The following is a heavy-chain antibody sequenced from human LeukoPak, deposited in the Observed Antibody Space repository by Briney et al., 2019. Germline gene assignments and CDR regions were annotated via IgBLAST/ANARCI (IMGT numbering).Heavy chain of an antibody. D-gene: IGHD1-26*01. CDR2: IIPIFGTA. CDR3: ARGTHSGSYRDY. V-gene: IGHV1-69*05. J-gene: IGHJ4*02. CDR1: GGTFSSYA. Sequence: SVKVSCKASGGTFSSYAISWVRQAPGQGLEWMGGIIPIFGTANYAQKFQGRVTITTDESTSTAYMELSSLRSEDTAVYYCARGTHSGSYRDYWGQGTLVTVSS.